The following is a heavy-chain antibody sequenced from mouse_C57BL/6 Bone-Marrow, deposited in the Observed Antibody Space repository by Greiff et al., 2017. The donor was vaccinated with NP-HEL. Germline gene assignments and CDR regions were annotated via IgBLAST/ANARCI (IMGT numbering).Heavy chain of an antibody. CDR2: IYPGGGDT. V-gene: IGHV1-82*01. CDR1: GYAFSSSW. Sequence: VQLQQSGPELVKPGASVKISCKASGYAFSSSWMNWVKQRPGKGLEWIGRIYPGGGDTNYNGKFKGKATLTADKSSSTAYMQRSSLTSEVSAVYSCAKDPPFAYWGQGTLVTVSA. CDR3: AKDPPFAY. J-gene: IGHJ3*01.